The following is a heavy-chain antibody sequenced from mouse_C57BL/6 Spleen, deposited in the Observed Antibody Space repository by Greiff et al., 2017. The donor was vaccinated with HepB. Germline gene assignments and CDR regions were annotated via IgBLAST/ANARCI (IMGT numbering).Heavy chain of an antibody. CDR1: GFSFNTYA. CDR3: VRHHLYDYAMDY. J-gene: IGHJ4*01. CDR2: IRSKSNNYAT. D-gene: IGHD1-1*01. Sequence: EVMLVESGGGLVQPKGSLKLSCAASGFSFNTYAMNWVRQAPGKGLEWVARIRSKSNNYATYYADSVKDRFTISRDDSESMLYLQMNNLKTEDTAMYYCVRHHLYDYAMDYWGQGTSVTVSS. V-gene: IGHV10-1*01.